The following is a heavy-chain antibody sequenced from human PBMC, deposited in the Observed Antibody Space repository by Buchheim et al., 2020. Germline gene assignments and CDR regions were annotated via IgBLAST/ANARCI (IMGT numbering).Heavy chain of an antibody. CDR3: ARGGYPRFYFDY. J-gene: IGHJ4*02. CDR1: GFTFGSFY. D-gene: IGHD5-18*01. CDR2: IKQDGSEK. V-gene: IGHV3-7*01. Sequence: EVQLVESGGGLVQPGGSLRLSCAASGFTFGSFYMSWVRQAPGKGLEWVANIKQDGSEKYYVDSVKGRFTISRDNAKNSLYLQMNSLRAEDTAMYYCARGGYPRFYFDYWGQGTL.